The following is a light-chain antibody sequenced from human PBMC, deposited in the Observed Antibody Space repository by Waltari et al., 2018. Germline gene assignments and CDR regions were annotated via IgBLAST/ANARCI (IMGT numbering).Light chain of an antibody. V-gene: IGLV2-23*02. Sequence: SALTQPASVSASPGQSIIISCTGTCSDVGGYNFVSWYQQHPGKAPQVIIFEISKRPSGVSNRFSGSKSGNTASLTISGLQAEDEANYYCCAYVGYSTWVFGGGTKLTVV. J-gene: IGLJ3*02. CDR1: CSDVGGYNF. CDR3: CAYVGYSTWV. CDR2: EIS.